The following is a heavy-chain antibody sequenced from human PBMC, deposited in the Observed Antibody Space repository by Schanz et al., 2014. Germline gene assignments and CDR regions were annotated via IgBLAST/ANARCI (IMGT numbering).Heavy chain of an antibody. CDR1: GYSFTTYG. D-gene: IGHD3-9*01. CDR3: AKVDRTRYYAMDV. J-gene: IGHJ6*02. V-gene: IGHV1-46*01. CDR2: INPSGGST. Sequence: QVQLVQSAPEVKKPGASVKVSCKASGYSFTTYGLNWVRQAPGQGPEWMGIINPSGGSTSYAQKFQGRVTMTADKSTSTVYMEVSGLRSEDTAVYYCAKVDRTRYYAMDVWGQGTTVTVSS.